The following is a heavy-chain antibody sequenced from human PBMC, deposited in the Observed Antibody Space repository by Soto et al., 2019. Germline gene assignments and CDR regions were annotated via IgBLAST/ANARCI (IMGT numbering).Heavy chain of an antibody. J-gene: IGHJ6*02. CDR3: ARDGPYYYASSMDV. D-gene: IGHD3-10*01. CDR2: LHSGGDT. V-gene: IGHV3-53*04. Sequence: EVQLVESGGGLVQPGGSLRLSCVASGIPVSSNYMTWVRQAPGKGLEWVSVLHSGGDTYYANCVEGRVTISRHDSTNTLYIQMNRLTPEDTAVYYCARDGPYYYASSMDVWGQGTTVTVSS. CDR1: GIPVSSNY.